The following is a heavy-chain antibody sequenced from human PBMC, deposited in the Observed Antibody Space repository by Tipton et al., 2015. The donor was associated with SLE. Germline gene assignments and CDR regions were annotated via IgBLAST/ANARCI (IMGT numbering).Heavy chain of an antibody. D-gene: IGHD2-21*01. CDR3: ARDVVDWDDAFGI. V-gene: IGHV4-59*11. J-gene: IGHJ3*02. CDR2: IYYTGIT. CDR1: SGSITSHY. Sequence: LRLSCTVSSGSITSHYGTWIRQPPGKGLEWVGSIYYTGITNYNPSLKSRVTISVDTSKKQFFLKLTSLTTADTAVYYCARDVVDWDDAFGIWGPGTMVTVSS.